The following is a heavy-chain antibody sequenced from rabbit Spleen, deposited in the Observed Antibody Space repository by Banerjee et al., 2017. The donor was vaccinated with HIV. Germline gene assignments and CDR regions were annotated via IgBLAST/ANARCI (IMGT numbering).Heavy chain of an antibody. V-gene: IGHV1S47*01. Sequence: ELVESGGGLVQPGESLKLSCKASGIDFSSYAMIWVRQAPGKGLEWIGCIGTGDDSTYYASWVNGRFTISKTSSTTVTLQMTSLTAADTATYFCARDGGVGDGRVYFNLWGPGTLVTVS. CDR1: GIDFSSYA. D-gene: IGHD2-1*01. J-gene: IGHJ4*01. CDR3: ARDGGVGDGRVYFNL. CDR2: IGTGDDST.